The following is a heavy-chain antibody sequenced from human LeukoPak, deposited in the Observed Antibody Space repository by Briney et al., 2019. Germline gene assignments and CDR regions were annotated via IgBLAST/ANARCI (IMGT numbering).Heavy chain of an antibody. V-gene: IGHV6-1*01. CDR2: TYYRSKWYN. Sequence: SQTLSLTCAISGDSVSNNSAAWNWIRQSPSRGLEWLGRTYYRSKWYNDYAVSVKSRITINTDTSKNLLSLQLNSVTPEDTAVYYCVTSYSGTYREWFDPWGQGTLVTVSS. J-gene: IGHJ5*02. CDR1: GDSVSNNSAA. D-gene: IGHD1-26*01. CDR3: VTSYSGTYREWFDP.